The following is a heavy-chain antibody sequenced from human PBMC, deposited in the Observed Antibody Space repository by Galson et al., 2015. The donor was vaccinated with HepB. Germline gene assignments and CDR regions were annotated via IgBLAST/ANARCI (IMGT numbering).Heavy chain of an antibody. CDR3: ARGAHVVVVDATQNNWFDP. CDR2: INSNSGDT. D-gene: IGHD2-15*01. CDR1: GYTFTGYH. J-gene: IGHJ5*02. Sequence: SVKVSCKASGYTFTGYHIHWVRQAPGQGLEWMGWINSNSGDTDYAQKLQGRVTMTRDTSISTAYMELTSLRFDGTAVYYCARGAHVVVVDATQNNWFDPWGQGTLVTVSS. V-gene: IGHV1-2*02.